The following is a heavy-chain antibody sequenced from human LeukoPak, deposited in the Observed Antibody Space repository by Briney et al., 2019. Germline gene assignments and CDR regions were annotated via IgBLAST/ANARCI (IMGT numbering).Heavy chain of an antibody. CDR2: INHSGSS. CDR1: GRSFSGYY. V-gene: IGHV4-34*01. D-gene: IGHD6-19*01. Sequence: SPTLSLTCPVYGRSFSGYYWGWIRQPPGKGLDWIGEINHSGSSNYNPPLKSRVTISVDQSKNQFYVKLISVSAADTAVYYCARKEQWLPHDVFDIWGEGTMVSVSS. J-gene: IGHJ3*02. CDR3: ARKEQWLPHDVFDI.